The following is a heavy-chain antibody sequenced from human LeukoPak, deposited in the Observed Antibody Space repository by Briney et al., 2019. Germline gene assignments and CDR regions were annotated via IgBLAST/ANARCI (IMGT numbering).Heavy chain of an antibody. V-gene: IGHV4-30-4*01. D-gene: IGHD6-13*01. J-gene: IGHJ4*02. CDR1: GGSISSGYYY. Sequence: KTSETLFLTCTVSGGSISSGYYYWSWIRQPPGKGLEWIGYIYYSGSTYYNPSLKSRVTISVDTSKNQFSLKLSSVTAADTAVYYCARESLKRSIAAAGTDYWGQGTLVTVSS. CDR2: IYYSGST. CDR3: ARESLKRSIAAAGTDY.